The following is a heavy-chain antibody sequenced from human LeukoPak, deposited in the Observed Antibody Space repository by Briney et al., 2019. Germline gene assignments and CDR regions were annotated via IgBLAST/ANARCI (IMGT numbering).Heavy chain of an antibody. CDR1: GFTFRNNE. Sequence: GGSLRLSCAASGFTFRNNEMNWVRQAPGKGLEWVSYISTGGTTISYADSVKGRFTISRDDVRNSLHLEMNSLRAEDTAVYFCARATPGLDYWGQGILVTVSS. CDR3: ARATPGLDY. CDR2: ISTGGTTI. J-gene: IGHJ4*02. V-gene: IGHV3-48*03. D-gene: IGHD2-15*01.